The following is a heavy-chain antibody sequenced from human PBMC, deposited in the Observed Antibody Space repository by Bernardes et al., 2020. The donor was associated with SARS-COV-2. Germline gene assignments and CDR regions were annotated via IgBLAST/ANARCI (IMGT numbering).Heavy chain of an antibody. CDR3: AKDQNYGGGLGY. Sequence: SLRLSCAASGFTFDDYAMHWVRQAPGKGLEWVSGISWNSGSIGYADSVKGRFTISRDNAKNSLYLQMNSLRAEDTALYYCAKDQNYGGGLGYWGQGTLVTGYS. V-gene: IGHV3-9*01. CDR2: ISWNSGSI. J-gene: IGHJ4*02. CDR1: GFTFDDYA. D-gene: IGHD1-7*01.